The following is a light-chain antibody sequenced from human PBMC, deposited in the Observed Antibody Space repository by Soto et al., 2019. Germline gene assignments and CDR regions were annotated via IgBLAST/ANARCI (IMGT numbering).Light chain of an antibody. CDR1: QNISNF. Sequence: DIQMTQSPSSLSASVGDRVTITCRASQNISNFLNWYQQKPGKAPKLLIYAASSLQSGIPSRFSGSGSGTDFTLTISSLQPEDFATYYCQQVYVYPSTFGGGTKVDIK. CDR3: QQVYVYPST. V-gene: IGKV1-39*01. J-gene: IGKJ4*01. CDR2: AAS.